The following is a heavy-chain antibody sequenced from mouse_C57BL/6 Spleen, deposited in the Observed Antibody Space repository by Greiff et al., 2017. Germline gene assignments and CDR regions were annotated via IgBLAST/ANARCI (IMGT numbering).Heavy chain of an antibody. D-gene: IGHD1-1*01. CDR2: IYPGDGDT. J-gene: IGHJ2*01. V-gene: IGHV1-82*01. CDR1: GYAFSSSW. Sequence: VQLQQSGPELVKPGASVKISCKASGYAFSSSWMNWVKQRPGKGLEWIGRIYPGDGDTNYNGKFKGKATLTADKSSSTAYMQLSSLTSEDSAVYFCARLGPYYGSSYDFDYWGQGTTLTVSS. CDR3: ARLGPYYGSSYDFDY.